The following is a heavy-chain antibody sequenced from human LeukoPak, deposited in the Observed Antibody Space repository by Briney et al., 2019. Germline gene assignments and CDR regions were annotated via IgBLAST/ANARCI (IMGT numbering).Heavy chain of an antibody. Sequence: VASVKVSCKASGYTFTSYAMHWVRQAPGQRLEWMGWINAGNGNTKYSQKFQGRVTIIRDTSASTAYMELSSLRSEDTAVYYCAREASGYDSGYFDYWGQGTLVTVSS. CDR1: GYTFTSYA. CDR3: AREASGYDSGYFDY. J-gene: IGHJ4*02. CDR2: INAGNGNT. D-gene: IGHD5-12*01. V-gene: IGHV1-3*01.